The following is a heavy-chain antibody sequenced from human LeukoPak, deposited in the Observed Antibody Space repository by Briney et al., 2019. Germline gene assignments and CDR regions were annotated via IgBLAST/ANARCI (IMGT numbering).Heavy chain of an antibody. V-gene: IGHV3-74*01. J-gene: IGHJ5*02. Sequence: GGSLRLSCAASGFTFSSYWMHWVRQAPGKGLVWVSRINRDGSSTSYADSVKGRFTISRDNAKNTLYLQMNSLRAEDTAVYYCARERPPTGLGWFDPWGQGTLVTVSS. D-gene: IGHD1-1*01. CDR2: INRDGSST. CDR3: ARERPPTGLGWFDP. CDR1: GFTFSSYW.